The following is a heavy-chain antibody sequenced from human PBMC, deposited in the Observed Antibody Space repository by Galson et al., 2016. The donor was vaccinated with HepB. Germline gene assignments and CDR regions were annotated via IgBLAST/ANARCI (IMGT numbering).Heavy chain of an antibody. CDR2: VTGSGGST. D-gene: IGHD3-16*01. CDR3: ARGSYGYGGWFDA. V-gene: IGHV3-23*01. Sequence: SLRLSCAASGFTFSSYAMNWVRQAPGKGLEWVSAVTGSGGSTNYADSVKGRFTISRDNLKTTLSLQMNSLRAEDTAVYYCARGSYGYGGWFDAWGQGTLVTVSS. J-gene: IGHJ5*02. CDR1: GFTFSSYA.